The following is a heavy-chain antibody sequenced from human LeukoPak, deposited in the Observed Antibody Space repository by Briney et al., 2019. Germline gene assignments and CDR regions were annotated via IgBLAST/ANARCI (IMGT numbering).Heavy chain of an antibody. D-gene: IGHD2-21*02. Sequence: GGSLRLSCAASGFTFDDYAMHWVRQAPGKGLEWVLGISWNSGSIGYADSVKGRFTISRDNAKNSLYLQMNSLRAEDTALYYCAKDIRAYCGGDCSGAFDIWGQGTMVTVSS. CDR2: ISWNSGSI. CDR3: AKDIRAYCGGDCSGAFDI. J-gene: IGHJ3*02. CDR1: GFTFDDYA. V-gene: IGHV3-9*01.